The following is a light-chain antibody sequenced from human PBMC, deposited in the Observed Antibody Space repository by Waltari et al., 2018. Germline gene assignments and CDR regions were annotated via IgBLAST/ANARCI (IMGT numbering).Light chain of an antibody. J-gene: IGLJ2*01. CDR2: GNR. Sequence: QSVLTQPPSVSGAPGQRVTISCTGSSSNIGAGYDVHWYQQLPGTAPKLLTYGNRNRPSGVPDRFSGSKSGTSASLAITGLQAEDEADYYCQSYDSSLSGSVVFGGGTKLTVL. CDR3: QSYDSSLSGSVV. V-gene: IGLV1-40*01. CDR1: SSNIGAGYD.